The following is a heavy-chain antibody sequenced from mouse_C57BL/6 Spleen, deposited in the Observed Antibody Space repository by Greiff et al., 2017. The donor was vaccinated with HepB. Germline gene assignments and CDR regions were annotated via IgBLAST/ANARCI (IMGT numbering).Heavy chain of an antibody. V-gene: IGHV2-2*01. CDR3: ARNSQLGPYWYFDV. CDR2: IWSGGST. CDR1: GFSFTSYG. Sequence: QVQLQQSGPGLVQPSQSLSITCTVSGFSFTSYGVHWVRQSPGKGLEWLGVIWSGGSTDYNAAFISRLSISKDNSKSQVFFKMNSLQADDTAIYYCARNSQLGPYWYFDVWGTGTTVTVSS. D-gene: IGHD4-1*02. J-gene: IGHJ1*03.